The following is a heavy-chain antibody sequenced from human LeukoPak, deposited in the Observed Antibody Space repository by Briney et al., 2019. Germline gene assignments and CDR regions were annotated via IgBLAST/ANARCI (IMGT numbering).Heavy chain of an antibody. CDR2: IYYSGST. J-gene: IGHJ4*02. V-gene: IGHV4-59*08. CDR3: ARLSIPGIQLWFDY. Sequence: SETLSLTCTVSGGSISSYYWSWIRQPPGKGLEWIGYIYYSGSTNYNPSLRSRVTISVDTSKNQFSLKLSSVTAADTAVYYCARLSIPGIQLWFDYWGQGTLVTVSS. CDR1: GGSISSYY. D-gene: IGHD5-18*01.